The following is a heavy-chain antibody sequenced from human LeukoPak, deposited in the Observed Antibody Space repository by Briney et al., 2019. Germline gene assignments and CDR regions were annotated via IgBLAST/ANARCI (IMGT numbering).Heavy chain of an antibody. D-gene: IGHD3-9*01. J-gene: IGHJ4*02. V-gene: IGHV1-2*02. CDR1: GYTFTGYY. Sequence: ASVKVSCKASGYTFTGYYMHWVRQAPGQGLEWMGWINPNSGGTNYAQKFQGRVTMTRDTSTSTVYMELSSLRSEDTAVYYCARVPRRGYDILTGYYHFDYWGQGTLVTVSS. CDR2: INPNSGGT. CDR3: ARVPRRGYDILTGYYHFDY.